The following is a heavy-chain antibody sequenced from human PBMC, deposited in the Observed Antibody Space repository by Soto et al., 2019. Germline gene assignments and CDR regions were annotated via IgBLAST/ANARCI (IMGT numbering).Heavy chain of an antibody. V-gene: IGHV3-30-3*01. CDR1: GITFSGYA. CDR2: ISYDGSNK. Sequence: QVQLGESGGGVVQPGRSLRLSCAASGITFSGYAMHWVRQAPGKGLEWVALISYDGSNKYYADSVKGLFTISRDTSKNKLYLQRNSLRTEDTAVYYCARDGGVKRYIDWAYDGMDVWGQGTTVTVSS. J-gene: IGHJ6*02. D-gene: IGHD3-9*01. CDR3: ARDGGVKRYIDWAYDGMDV.